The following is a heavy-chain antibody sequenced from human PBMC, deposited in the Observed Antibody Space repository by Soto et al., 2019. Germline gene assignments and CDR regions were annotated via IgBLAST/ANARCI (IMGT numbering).Heavy chain of an antibody. V-gene: IGHV3-74*01. CDR2: ISPDGRTI. CDR3: ADSWLPLSY. D-gene: IGHD3-10*01. J-gene: IGHJ4*02. CDR1: GFSFSRYW. Sequence: PGGSLRLSCAASGFSFSRYWMHWVRQAPGKGLVWVSRISPDGRTITYADSVKGRFTISRDNAKSTLYLQMNSLTAEDGAVYYCADSWLPLSYWGPGTLVTVSS.